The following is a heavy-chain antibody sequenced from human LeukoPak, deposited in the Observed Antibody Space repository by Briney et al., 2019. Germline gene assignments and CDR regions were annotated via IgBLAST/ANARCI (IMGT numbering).Heavy chain of an antibody. CDR1: GFTFSSYG. D-gene: IGHD6-13*01. J-gene: IGHJ6*02. V-gene: IGHV3-33*08. CDR3: ARDPMTAAGSKDGMDV. CDR2: IWYDGSIK. Sequence: PGGSLSLSCAASGFTFSSYGMHWVSQAPGKGLEWVAVIWYDGSIKFYVDSVKGRFTISRDSSKNTLYLQMNSLRAEDTAVYYCARDPMTAAGSKDGMDVWGQGTTVTVSS.